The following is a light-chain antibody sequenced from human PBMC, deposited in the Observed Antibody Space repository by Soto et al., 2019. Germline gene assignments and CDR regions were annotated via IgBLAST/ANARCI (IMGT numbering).Light chain of an antibody. CDR2: RHD. Sequence: QSVLTQPPSASATPGQRVIISCSGSTSNIGTNSVSWYQQVPGMAPKLLIYRHDQRPSGVPDRVSGSKSGTAASLAISAVQSEDEADYYCASWDDGLSGWVFGGGTQLTVL. J-gene: IGLJ3*02. CDR3: ASWDDGLSGWV. CDR1: TSNIGTNS. V-gene: IGLV1-44*01.